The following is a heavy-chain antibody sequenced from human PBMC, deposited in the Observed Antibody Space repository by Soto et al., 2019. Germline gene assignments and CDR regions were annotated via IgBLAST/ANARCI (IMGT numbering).Heavy chain of an antibody. D-gene: IGHD2-21*01. CDR3: ARDSDFAFDY. Sequence: EVQVVESGGGLVQPGGSLRLSCVVSGFTFSSYSMNWVRQTPGKGLEWVAYIKSSSSAMWYADSVKGRFTISRDNVKNSLYLQMNSLRDEDTAVYYCARDSDFAFDYWGQGTLVTVSS. J-gene: IGHJ4*02. CDR1: GFTFSSYS. V-gene: IGHV3-48*02. CDR2: IKSSSSAM.